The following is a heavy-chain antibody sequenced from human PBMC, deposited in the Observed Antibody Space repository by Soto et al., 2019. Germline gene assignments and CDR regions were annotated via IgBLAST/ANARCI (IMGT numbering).Heavy chain of an antibody. CDR3: AKDTVGAPVFWYFDL. Sequence: EVQLLESGGGLVQPGGSLRLSCAASGFTFSSYAMSWVRQAPGKGLEWVSAISGSGGSTYYADSVKGRFTISRDNSKNTLYLQMNSLTAEDTAVYYCAKDTVGAPVFWYFDLWGRGTLVTVSS. CDR1: GFTFSSYA. V-gene: IGHV3-23*01. J-gene: IGHJ2*01. D-gene: IGHD1-26*01. CDR2: ISGSGGST.